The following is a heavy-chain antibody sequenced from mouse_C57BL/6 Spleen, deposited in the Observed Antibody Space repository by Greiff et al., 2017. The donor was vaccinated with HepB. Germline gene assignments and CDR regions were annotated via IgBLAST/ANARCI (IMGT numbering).Heavy chain of an antibody. Sequence: QVTLKVSGAELVRPGASVTLSCKASGYTFTDYEMHWVKQTPVHGLEWIGAIDPETGGTAYNQKFKGKAILTADKSSSTAYMELRSLTSEDSAVYYCTYYYGSNFDYWGQGTTLTVSS. J-gene: IGHJ2*01. V-gene: IGHV1-15*01. D-gene: IGHD1-1*01. CDR2: IDPETGGT. CDR3: TYYYGSNFDY. CDR1: GYTFTDYE.